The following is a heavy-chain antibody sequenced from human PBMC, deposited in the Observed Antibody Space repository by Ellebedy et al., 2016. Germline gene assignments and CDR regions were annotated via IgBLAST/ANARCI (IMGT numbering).Heavy chain of an antibody. D-gene: IGHD3-22*01. CDR2: IYPADSDT. V-gene: IGHV5-51*01. Sequence: GESLKISCKASGYTFTTYWIGWVRQMPGKGLEYMGIIYPADSDTRYSPSFQGQVTISADKSIRTAYLHWSSLKASDTAIYYCARGYYLQGSNWFDPWGQGTLVTVSS. CDR3: ARGYYLQGSNWFDP. CDR1: GYTFTTYW. J-gene: IGHJ5*02.